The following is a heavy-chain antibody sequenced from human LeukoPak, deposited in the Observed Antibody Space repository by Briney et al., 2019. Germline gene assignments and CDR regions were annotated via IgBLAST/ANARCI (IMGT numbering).Heavy chain of an antibody. CDR1: GGSISSYY. D-gene: IGHD3-22*01. J-gene: IGHJ5*02. Sequence: SETLSLTCTVSGGSISSYYWSWIRQPPGKGLEWIGYIYYSGSTNYNPSLKSRVTISVDTSKNQFSLKLSSVTAADTAVYYCARARSGYYDSSGYYYTPPTEALFDPWGQGTLVTVSS. V-gene: IGHV4-59*01. CDR2: IYYSGST. CDR3: ARARSGYYDSSGYYYTPPTEALFDP.